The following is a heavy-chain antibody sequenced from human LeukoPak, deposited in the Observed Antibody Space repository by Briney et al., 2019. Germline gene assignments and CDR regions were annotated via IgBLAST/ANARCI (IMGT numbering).Heavy chain of an antibody. J-gene: IGHJ3*02. V-gene: IGHV5-51*01. CDR1: GYSFSSYW. CDR3: AKTWLPRTAFDI. D-gene: IGHD5-12*01. Sequence: GESLKISCKGSGYSFSSYWIAWVRQMPGKGLEWLGTIYPGDSETRYGPSFQGQVTISVDKNITTVYLQWNSLKAPDTALYFCAKTWLPRTAFDIWGQGTFVAVSS. CDR2: IYPGDSET.